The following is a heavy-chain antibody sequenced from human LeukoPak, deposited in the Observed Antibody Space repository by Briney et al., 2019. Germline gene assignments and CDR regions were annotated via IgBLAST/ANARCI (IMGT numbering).Heavy chain of an antibody. CDR2: IYYSGST. V-gene: IGHV4-30-4*01. CDR3: ARRNYLLRYFDWLNLWYLDL. J-gene: IGHJ2*01. CDR1: GGSISSGDYY. D-gene: IGHD3-9*01. Sequence: SQTLSLTCTVSGGSISSGDYYWSWTRQPPGKGLEWIGYIYYSGSTYYNPSLKSRVTISVDTSKNQFSLKLSSVTAADTAVYYCARRNYLLRYFDWLNLWYLDLWGRGTLVTVSS.